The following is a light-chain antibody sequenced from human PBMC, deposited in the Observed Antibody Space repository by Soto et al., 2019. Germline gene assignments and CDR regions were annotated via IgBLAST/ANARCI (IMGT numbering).Light chain of an antibody. Sequence: DIVMTQSPDSLAVSLGERATINCKSSQSVLYSSNNKNYLAWYQQKPGQPPKLLIYGASTRESGVPDRFSGSGSGTDFTLTISSLQAEDVAIYYCQQYYRPPYTFGQGTKLEIK. CDR1: QSVLYSSNNKNY. V-gene: IGKV4-1*01. CDR3: QQYYRPPYT. J-gene: IGKJ2*01. CDR2: GAS.